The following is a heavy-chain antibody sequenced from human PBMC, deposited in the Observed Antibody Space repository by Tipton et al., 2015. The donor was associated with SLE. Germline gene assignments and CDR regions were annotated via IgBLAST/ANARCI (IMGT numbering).Heavy chain of an antibody. CDR3: ARAIGAKYFNF. Sequence: LRLSCTVSGDSISNNDYYWGWIRQPPGKGLEWIGNINYSGSSYYNPSLKTRVSMSVDTSKMQFSLRLTSVTAADTAIYYCARAIGAKYFNFWGQGTLVTVSS. CDR2: INYSGSS. CDR1: GDSISNNDYY. V-gene: IGHV4-39*07. J-gene: IGHJ4*02. D-gene: IGHD3-16*01.